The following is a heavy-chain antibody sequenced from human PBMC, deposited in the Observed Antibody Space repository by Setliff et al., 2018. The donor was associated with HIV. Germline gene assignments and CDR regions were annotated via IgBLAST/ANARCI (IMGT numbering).Heavy chain of an antibody. V-gene: IGHV1-3*01. CDR2: INAGYGNT. CDR1: GYTFTSYA. D-gene: IGHD2-21*01. Sequence: GASVKVSCKASGYTFTSYAIHWVRQAPGQSLEWMGWINAGYGNTKYSQKFQGRFTISRDNAKNSLYLQMTSLRAEDTAVYYCARDPQRGDGYDFDYWGQGPRSPSP. CDR3: ARDPQRGDGYDFDY. J-gene: IGHJ4*02.